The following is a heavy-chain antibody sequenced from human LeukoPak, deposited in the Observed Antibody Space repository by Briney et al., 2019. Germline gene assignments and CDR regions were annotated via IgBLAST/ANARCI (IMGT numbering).Heavy chain of an antibody. J-gene: IGHJ4*02. V-gene: IGHV1-2*04. CDR1: GYTFTGYY. Sequence: GASVTVSFKASGYTFTGYYIHWVRQAPGQGLDWMGWINCNSGGTNYAQKFQGWVTMTRDTSITTAYMELSRLRSDDTAVYYCVRDSSTVSTPYFDYWGQGSPVSVSS. CDR3: VRDSSTVSTPYFDY. CDR2: INCNSGGT. D-gene: IGHD4-17*01.